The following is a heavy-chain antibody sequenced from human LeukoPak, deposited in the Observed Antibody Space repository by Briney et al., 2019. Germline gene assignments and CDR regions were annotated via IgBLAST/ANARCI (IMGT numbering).Heavy chain of an antibody. V-gene: IGHV3-7*01. CDR1: GFTFSNYW. CDR3: ARLRGLYSDTNRYLTALDC. CDR2: IKQDGSEK. J-gene: IGHJ4*02. D-gene: IGHD1-26*01. Sequence: GGSLRLSCVASGFTFSNYWMSWVRQAPGKGLEWVANIKQDGSEKFYVDSVKGRFTISRDNAKNSLYVQMNSLRAEDTAVYYCARLRGLYSDTNRYLTALDCWGQGTLVTVSS.